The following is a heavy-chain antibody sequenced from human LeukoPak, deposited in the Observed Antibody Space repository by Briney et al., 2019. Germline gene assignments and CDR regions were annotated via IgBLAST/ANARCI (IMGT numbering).Heavy chain of an antibody. CDR2: IKQDGSEK. CDR1: GFTFSSYW. J-gene: IGHJ6*03. D-gene: IGHD2-2*01. CDR3: ARGVVPAAVNYYYYYHMDV. Sequence: PGGSLRLSCAASGFTFSSYWMSWVRQAPGKGLEWVANIKQDGSEKYYVDSVKGRFTISRDNAKNSLYLQMNSLRAEDTAVYYCARGVVPAAVNYYYYYHMDVWGKGTTVTVSS. V-gene: IGHV3-7*04.